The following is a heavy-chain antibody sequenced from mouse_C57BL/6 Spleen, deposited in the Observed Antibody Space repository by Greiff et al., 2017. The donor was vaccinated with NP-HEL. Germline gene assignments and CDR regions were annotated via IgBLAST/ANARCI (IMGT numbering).Heavy chain of an antibody. V-gene: IGHV1-80*01. Sequence: QVQLQQSGAELVKPGASVKISCKASGYAFSSYWMNWVKQRPGKGLEWIGQIYPGDGDTNYNGKFKGKATLTADKSSRTAYMQLSSLTSEDSAVYFCALITTVVAGGYYAMDYWGQGTSVTVSS. J-gene: IGHJ4*01. CDR1: GYAFSSYW. CDR3: ALITTVVAGGYYAMDY. CDR2: IYPGDGDT. D-gene: IGHD1-1*01.